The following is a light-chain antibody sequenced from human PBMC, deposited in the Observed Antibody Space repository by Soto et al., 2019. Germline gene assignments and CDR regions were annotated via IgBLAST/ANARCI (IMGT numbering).Light chain of an antibody. CDR3: SSYALSNTRV. Sequence: QSALTQPASVSGSPGQTITISCTGTSSDVGGYNSVSWYQQYPGKAPQLLIYDVSYRPSGISSRFSGSKSGNTASLTVSGLQADDEADYYCSSYALSNTRVFGGGTKLTVL. J-gene: IGLJ2*01. V-gene: IGLV2-14*03. CDR2: DVS. CDR1: SSDVGGYNS.